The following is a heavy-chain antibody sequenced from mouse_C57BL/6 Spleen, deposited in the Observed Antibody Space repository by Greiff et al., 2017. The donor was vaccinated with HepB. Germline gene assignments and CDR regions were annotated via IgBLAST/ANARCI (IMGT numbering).Heavy chain of an antibody. D-gene: IGHD3-3*01. CDR3: ARDRGPKNYAMDY. J-gene: IGHJ4*01. V-gene: IGHV5-4*01. CDR2: ISDGGSYT. Sequence: EVQVVESGGGLVKPGGSLKLSCAASGFTFSSYAMSWVRQTPEKRLEWVATISDGGSYTYYPDNVKGRFTISRDNAKNNLYLQMSHLKSEDTAMYDCARDRGPKNYAMDYWGQGTSVTVSS. CDR1: GFTFSSYA.